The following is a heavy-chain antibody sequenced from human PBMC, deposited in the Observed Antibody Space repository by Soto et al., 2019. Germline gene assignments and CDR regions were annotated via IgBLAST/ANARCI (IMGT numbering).Heavy chain of an antibody. Sequence: EVQLVESGGDLVQPGGSLRLSCAASGFTFSTYSMNWVRQAQGKGLERVSSISSSSTIYYADSVKGRFTISRDNVQNSLYLQMHSLRAEDTAVYYCARERGSGWTFDYWGQGTLVTVSS. CDR1: GFTFSTYS. V-gene: IGHV3-48*01. CDR3: ARERGSGWTFDY. D-gene: IGHD6-19*01. CDR2: ISSSSTI. J-gene: IGHJ4*02.